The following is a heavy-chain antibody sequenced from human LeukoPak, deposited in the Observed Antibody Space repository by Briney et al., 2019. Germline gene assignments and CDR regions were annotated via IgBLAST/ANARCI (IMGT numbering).Heavy chain of an antibody. CDR2: IYYSGST. Sequence: PSETLSLTCTVSAVSISSSSYYWGWVRQPPGKGLEWIGSIYYSGSTYYNPSLKSRVTISVDTSKNQFSLKLNSVTAADTAVYYCARQWEDSSGWYRVFDTWGQGTMVTVSS. D-gene: IGHD6-19*01. J-gene: IGHJ3*02. CDR1: AVSISSSSYY. CDR3: ARQWEDSSGWYRVFDT. V-gene: IGHV4-39*01.